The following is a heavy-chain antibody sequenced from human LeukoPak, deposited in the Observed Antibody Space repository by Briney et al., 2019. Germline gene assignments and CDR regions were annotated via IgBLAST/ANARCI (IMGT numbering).Heavy chain of an antibody. CDR2: TNWNGGRT. J-gene: IGHJ3*02. CDR3: ARGYPGALDI. D-gene: IGHD2-15*01. V-gene: IGHV3-20*04. Sequence: PGGSLRLSCAASGFTFDNYGVSWVRQVPGKGLEWVSGTNWNGGRTGYADSVKGRFIISRDNAKKSLYLQMNSLRVEETALYYCARGYPGALDIWGQGTMVSVSS. CDR1: GFTFDNYG.